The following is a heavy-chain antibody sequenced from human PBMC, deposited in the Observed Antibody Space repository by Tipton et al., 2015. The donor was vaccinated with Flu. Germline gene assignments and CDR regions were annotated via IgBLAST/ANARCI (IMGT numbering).Heavy chain of an antibody. V-gene: IGHV5-51*01. J-gene: IGHJ6*02. CDR2: IHPGDSDT. CDR3: ARLGQQRVGPFESSGLDV. CDR1: GYNFTNYW. Sequence: MQLVQSGAEVKRSGESLKISCTGSGYNFTNYWIAWVRQMPGGGLEWMGVIHPGDSDTRYSPSFQGQVTISVDKSINIAYLHWTRLRASASPIYYCARLGQQRVGPFESSGLDVWGQGPTVTVSS. D-gene: IGHD6-13*01.